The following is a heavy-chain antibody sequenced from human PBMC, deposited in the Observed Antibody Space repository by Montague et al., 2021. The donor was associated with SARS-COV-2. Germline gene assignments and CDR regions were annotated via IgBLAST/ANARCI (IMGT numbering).Heavy chain of an antibody. D-gene: IGHD2-2*01. Sequence: SETLSLTCIVSGGSISSRTYYWGWIRQPPGKGLEWIGSIFYDGSTYYNPSFKSRVTMSVDTSKNQFSLKLSSVTAADTAVYYCARTVVVPAAMSRYYGMDVWGQGTSVTVSS. CDR3: ARTVVVPAAMSRYYGMDV. J-gene: IGHJ6*02. CDR2: IFYDGST. CDR1: GGSISSRTYY. V-gene: IGHV4-39*07.